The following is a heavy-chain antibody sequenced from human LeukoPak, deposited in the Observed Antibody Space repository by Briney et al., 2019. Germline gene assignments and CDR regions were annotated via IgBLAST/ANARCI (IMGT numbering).Heavy chain of an antibody. CDR1: GGSISSYY. V-gene: IGHV4-59*01. CDR2: IYYSGSS. D-gene: IGHD3-22*01. J-gene: IGHJ4*02. Sequence: PSETLSLTCTVSGGSISSYYWSWIRQPPGKGLEWIGYIYYSGSSNYNPSLKRRVTISVATSKNQFSLKLSSVTAADTAVYYCARSGDSSGYYYPVFDYWGQGTLVTVSS. CDR3: ARSGDSSGYYYPVFDY.